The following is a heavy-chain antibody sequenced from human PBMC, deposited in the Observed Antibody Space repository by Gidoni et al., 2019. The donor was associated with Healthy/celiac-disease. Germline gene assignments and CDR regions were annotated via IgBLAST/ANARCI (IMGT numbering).Heavy chain of an antibody. J-gene: IGHJ2*01. CDR1: GFTFSSYA. D-gene: IGHD1-7*01. Sequence: EVQLVESGGGLVQPGGSLRLSCAASGFTFSSYAMSWVRQAPGKGLEWVSAISGSGGSTYYADSVKGRFTISRDNSKNTLYLQMNSLRAEDTAVYYCAKDPLTGTMGLDWYFDLWGRGTLVTVSS. CDR2: ISGSGGST. CDR3: AKDPLTGTMGLDWYFDL. V-gene: IGHV3-23*04.